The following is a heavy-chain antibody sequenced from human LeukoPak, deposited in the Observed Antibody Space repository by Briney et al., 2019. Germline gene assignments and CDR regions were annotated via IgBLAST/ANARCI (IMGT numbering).Heavy chain of an antibody. V-gene: IGHV4-39*01. CDR3: ATSTDIVVVPAARGYNWFDP. J-gene: IGHJ5*02. D-gene: IGHD2-2*01. CDR1: GGSISSSSYY. CDR2: VYYTGST. Sequence: SETLSLTCTVSGGSISSSSYYWGWFRQPPGKGLEWIGTVYYTGSTYYNPSLKSRVTISVDTSKNQFSLKLSSVTAADTAVYYCATSTDIVVVPAARGYNWFDPWGQGTLVTVSS.